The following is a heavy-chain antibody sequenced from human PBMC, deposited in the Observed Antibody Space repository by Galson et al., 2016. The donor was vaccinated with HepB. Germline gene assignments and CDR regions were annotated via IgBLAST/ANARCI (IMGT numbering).Heavy chain of an antibody. CDR3: ARAPSQEMYESSGHFEY. CDR1: GGAFSTYA. V-gene: IGHV1-69*13. Sequence: SVKVSCKVSGGAFSTYALSWVRQAPGQGPEWMGGIIPKFGTPNYAQKFQGRVTMTADESTTTAYMDLSSLRSEGTAVYYCARAPSQEMYESSGHFEYWGQGTLVTVSS. J-gene: IGHJ4*01. CDR2: IIPKFGTP. D-gene: IGHD6-19*01.